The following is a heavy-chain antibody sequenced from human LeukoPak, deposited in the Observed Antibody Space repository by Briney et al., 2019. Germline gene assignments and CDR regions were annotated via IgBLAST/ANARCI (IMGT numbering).Heavy chain of an antibody. V-gene: IGHV3-11*01. J-gene: IGHJ4*02. Sequence: GGSLRLSCAASGFTFSDYYMSWIRQAPGKGLEWVSYISSSGSTIYYADSVKGRFTVSRDNSKNTVYLQMNSLRAEDTATYYCAKDPPQPRSSWFDYWGQGTLVTVSS. CDR2: ISSSGSTI. CDR1: GFTFSDYY. CDR3: AKDPPQPRSSWFDY. D-gene: IGHD6-13*01.